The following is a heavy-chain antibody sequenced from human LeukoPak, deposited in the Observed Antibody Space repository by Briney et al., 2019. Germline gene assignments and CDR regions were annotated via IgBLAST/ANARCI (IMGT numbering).Heavy chain of an antibody. Sequence: PGGSLRLSCVASGFSFTYAWMNWVRQPPGRGLEWVGRIKTKTDDAATDYATPVKGRFTIVRDDSKNTVYLQMNSLRAEDTAVYYCAKAASGSGRGFFDYWGQGTLVTVSS. CDR3: AKAASGSGRGFFDY. V-gene: IGHV3-15*01. CDR2: IKTKTDDAAT. D-gene: IGHD3-10*01. CDR1: GFSFTYAW. J-gene: IGHJ4*02.